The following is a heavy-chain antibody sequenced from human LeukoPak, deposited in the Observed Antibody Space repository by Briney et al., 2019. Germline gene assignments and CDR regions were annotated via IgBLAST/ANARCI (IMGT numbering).Heavy chain of an antibody. V-gene: IGHV4-34*01. CDR1: GGSFSGYY. CDR3: ARGYYAPPVGYYYMDL. J-gene: IGHJ6*03. CDR2: INHSGRT. Sequence: SETLSLTCAVSGGSFSGYYWSWIRQPPGKGLEWIGEINHSGRTNYNPSLKSRLTISIDTSKNQFSLQLTSVTAADTAVYYCARGYYAPPVGYYYMDLWGRGTTVTVSS. D-gene: IGHD3-10*01.